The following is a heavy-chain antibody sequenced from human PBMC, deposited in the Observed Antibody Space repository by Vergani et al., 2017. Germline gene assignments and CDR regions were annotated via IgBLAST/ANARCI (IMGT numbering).Heavy chain of an antibody. CDR2: IYPGDSDT. V-gene: IGHV5-51*01. CDR1: GYSFTSYW. J-gene: IGHJ4*02. CDR3: ARLHDRSGYYYRNSDC. D-gene: IGHD3-22*01. Sequence: EVQLVQSGAEVKKPGESLKISCKGSGYSFTSYWIGWVRQMPGKGLEWMGIIYPGDSDTRDSPSFQGQVTISAATSISTAYLQWSSLKASDTTMYYCARLHDRSGYYYRNSDCWWQGRLVTVSS.